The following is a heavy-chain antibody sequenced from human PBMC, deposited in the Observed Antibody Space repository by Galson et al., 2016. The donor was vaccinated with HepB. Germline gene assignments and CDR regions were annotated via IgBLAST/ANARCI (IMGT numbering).Heavy chain of an antibody. CDR2: IFYSGNS. D-gene: IGHD3-22*01. CDR3: ARTSKYYYDSTGYLDY. J-gene: IGHJ4*02. CDR1: GGSISSSNYY. V-gene: IGHV4-39*02. Sequence: SETLSLTCTVSGGSISSSNYYWGWIRQPPGKGLEWIGHIFYSGNSFYNPSLKSRVTMSVDMSKNHFSLRLSSVTAADTAVYYCARTSKYYYDSTGYLDYWGQGALVTVSS.